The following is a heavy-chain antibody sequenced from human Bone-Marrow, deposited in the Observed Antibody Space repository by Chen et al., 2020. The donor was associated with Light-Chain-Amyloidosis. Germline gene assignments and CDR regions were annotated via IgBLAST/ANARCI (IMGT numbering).Heavy chain of an antibody. CDR2: LYSAGKT. V-gene: IGHV3-53*02. J-gene: IGHJ3*02. D-gene: IGHD2-21*02. CDR1: GFSVSREY. Sequence: EMELVETGGGFVQPGGSLRLSCVVSGFSVSREYMTWVRQAPGKWLEWVSVLYSAGKTYYTDSVRGRFTISRDDSKNTLYLQMNSLRAEDTAMYYCARVMVMTAMHWDAFDTWGQGTMVTVSS. CDR3: ARVMVMTAMHWDAFDT.